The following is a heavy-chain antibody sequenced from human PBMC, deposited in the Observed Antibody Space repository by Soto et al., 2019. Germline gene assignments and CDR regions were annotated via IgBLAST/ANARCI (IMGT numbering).Heavy chain of an antibody. CDR3: ALGYFCTNTARRVRFDP. Sequence: QVQLQESGPSLVKRSETLSLTCIVSGGSVSSTNYYWSWIRQPPGKGLEWIGYIYYSGSSNYNPSLESRVTISVDTSTTQFFLKLSSETAADTAVSYCALGYFCTNTARRVRFDPCGQGTLVVFSS. CDR1: GGSVSSTNYY. D-gene: IGHD3-9*01. J-gene: IGHJ5*02. V-gene: IGHV4-61*01. CDR2: IYYSGSS.